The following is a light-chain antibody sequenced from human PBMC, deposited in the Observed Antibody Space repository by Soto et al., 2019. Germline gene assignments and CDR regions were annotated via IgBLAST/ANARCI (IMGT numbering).Light chain of an antibody. Sequence: QTVVTQEPSFSVSPGGTVTLTCGLSSGSVSTSYYPSWYQQTPGQAPRTLIYSTNTRSSGVPDRFSGSILGNKAALTITGAQADDDSDYYCVLYMGSGINWVFGGGTKLTVL. V-gene: IGLV8-61*01. CDR3: VLYMGSGINWV. J-gene: IGLJ3*02. CDR2: STN. CDR1: SGSVSTSYY.